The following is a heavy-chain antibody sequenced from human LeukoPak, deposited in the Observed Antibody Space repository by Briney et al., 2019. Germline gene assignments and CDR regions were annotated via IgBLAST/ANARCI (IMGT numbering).Heavy chain of an antibody. J-gene: IGHJ4*02. D-gene: IGHD1-14*01. CDR3: ARPDSTANPDY. CDR2: IYPHDSDT. CDR1: GYSFNTNW. Sequence: GESLKISCRGSGYSFNTNWIGWVRQMPGEGLEWMGIIYPHDSDTRYSPSFQGQVTFSADKSIGTAYLQWSSLKASDTAMYYCARPDSTANPDYWGQGTLVTVSS. V-gene: IGHV5-51*01.